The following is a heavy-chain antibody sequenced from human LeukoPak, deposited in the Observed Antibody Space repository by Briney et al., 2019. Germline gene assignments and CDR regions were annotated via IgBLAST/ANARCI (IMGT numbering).Heavy chain of an antibody. D-gene: IGHD6-25*01. V-gene: IGHV3-23*01. Sequence: PSETLSLTCAVYGGSFSGYYWRWVRQAPGKGLEWVSAISGSGGSTYYADSVKGRFTISRDNSKNTLYLQMNSLRAEDTAVYYCAKLPHGIAAAGDALDIWGQGTMVTVSS. CDR3: AKLPHGIAAAGDALDI. J-gene: IGHJ3*02. CDR1: GGSFSGYY. CDR2: ISGSGGST.